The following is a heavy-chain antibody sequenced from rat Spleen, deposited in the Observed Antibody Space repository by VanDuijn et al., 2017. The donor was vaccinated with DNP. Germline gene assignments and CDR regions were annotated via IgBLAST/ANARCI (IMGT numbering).Heavy chain of an antibody. V-gene: IGHV5-20*01. CDR3: TTEDSTRCFDY. J-gene: IGHJ2*01. CDR1: GFTFSNYD. Sequence: EVQLVESGGGLVQPGRSLKLSCAASGFTFSNYDMAWVRQSPTKGLEWVASITYSDSNPYYGDSVKGRFTVSRDNAKSTLYLQMDSLRSEDTATYYCTTEDSTRCFDYWGQGVMVTVSS. CDR2: ITYSDSNP. D-gene: IGHD3-1*01.